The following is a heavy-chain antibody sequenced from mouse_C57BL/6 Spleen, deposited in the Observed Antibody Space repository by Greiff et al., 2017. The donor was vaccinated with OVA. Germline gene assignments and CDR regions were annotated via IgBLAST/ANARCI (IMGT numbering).Heavy chain of an antibody. CDR2: IYPGDGDT. CDR3: AREESGLYYYAMDY. D-gene: IGHD3-2*02. Sequence: QVTLKVSGPELVKPGASVKISCKASGYAFSSSWMNWVKQRPGKGLEWIGRIYPGDGDTNYNGKFKGKATLTADKSSSTAYMQLSSLTSEDSAVYFCAREESGLYYYAMDYWGQGTSVTVSS. J-gene: IGHJ4*01. CDR1: GYAFSSSW. V-gene: IGHV1-82*01.